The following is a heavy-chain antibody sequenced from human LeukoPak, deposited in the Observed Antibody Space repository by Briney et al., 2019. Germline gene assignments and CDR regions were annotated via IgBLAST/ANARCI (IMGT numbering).Heavy chain of an antibody. Sequence: SETLSLTCAVYGGSFSGYYWSWIRQPPGKGLEWIGEINHSGSTNYNPSLKSRVTISVDTSKNQFSLKLSSVTAADTAVYYCARQGILGYGSGSYYYLDYWGQGTLVTVSS. CDR3: ARQGILGYGSGSYYYLDY. CDR2: INHSGST. D-gene: IGHD3-10*01. CDR1: GGSFSGYY. J-gene: IGHJ4*02. V-gene: IGHV4-34*01.